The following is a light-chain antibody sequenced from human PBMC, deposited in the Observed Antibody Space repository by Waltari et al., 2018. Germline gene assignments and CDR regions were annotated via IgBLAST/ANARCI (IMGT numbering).Light chain of an antibody. Sequence: DIQMTQSPSSLSASVGDRVTITCQASQDISNYLNWYQQKPGQPPKLLIYWASTRESGVPDRFSGSGSGTDFTLTISSLQAEDVAIYYCQQYYSPPYTFGHGTKLEIK. J-gene: IGKJ2*01. CDR3: QQYYSPPYT. V-gene: IGKV4-1*01. CDR2: WAS. CDR1: QDISNY.